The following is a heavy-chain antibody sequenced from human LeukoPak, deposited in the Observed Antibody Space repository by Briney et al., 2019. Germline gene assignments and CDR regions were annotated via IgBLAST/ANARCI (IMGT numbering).Heavy chain of an antibody. D-gene: IGHD4-11*01. CDR2: IGSTSSFI. Sequence: PGGSLRLSCATSGFTFSSSNMNWVRQAPGKGLEWVSSIGSTSSFIYYADSVKGRFTISSGNAKSSLYLQMNNLRAEDTAVYYCVRGFPYDYSVTLGYWGQGTLVTVSS. CDR1: GFTFSSSN. J-gene: IGHJ4*02. CDR3: VRGFPYDYSVTLGY. V-gene: IGHV3-21*01.